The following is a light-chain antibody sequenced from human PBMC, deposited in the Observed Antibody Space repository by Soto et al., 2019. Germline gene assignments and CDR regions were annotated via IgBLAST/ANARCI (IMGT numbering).Light chain of an antibody. V-gene: IGKV3-15*01. CDR2: GSS. CDR1: QSVTNT. CDR3: QQYNNWPPWT. Sequence: EIGMTQSPATLSVSPGERVTLFCRXSQSVTNTLAWYQQKPGQAPRLLFYGSSTKATGIPARFSGSGSGTEFILTISGLQSEDFAVYYCQQYNNWPPWTFGQGTKVDI. J-gene: IGKJ1*01.